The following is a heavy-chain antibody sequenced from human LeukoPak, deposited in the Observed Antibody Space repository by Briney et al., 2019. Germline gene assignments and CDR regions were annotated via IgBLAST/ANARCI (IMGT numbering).Heavy chain of an antibody. CDR1: GYTFTTYG. D-gene: IGHD3-3*01. V-gene: IGHV1-18*01. CDR3: ARVSKERDSSGYYSFDY. Sequence: ASVTVSCKTSGYTFTTYGITWVRQAPGQGLQWMGWFSVYNGNPKYAQKFQGRITMATDTSTRTAYMELRSLRYDDTAIYDCARVSKERDSSGYYSFDYWGQGTLVTVST. J-gene: IGHJ4*02. CDR2: FSVYNGNP.